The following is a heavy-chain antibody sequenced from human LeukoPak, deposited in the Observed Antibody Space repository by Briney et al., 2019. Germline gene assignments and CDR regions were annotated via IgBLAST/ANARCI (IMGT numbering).Heavy chain of an antibody. Sequence: APVRVSCKASGYTFTHYDISWVRQAPGQGLKWMGWISAHSGTTNFAQKFQGRLTMTTDTSTNTAYMERRSLRSDDTAVYYCATYCSSVSCYSPLYYMDVWGKGTTVTVSS. CDR3: ATYCSSVSCYSPLYYMDV. CDR2: ISAHSGTT. V-gene: IGHV1-18*01. D-gene: IGHD2-2*02. J-gene: IGHJ6*03. CDR1: GYTFTHYD.